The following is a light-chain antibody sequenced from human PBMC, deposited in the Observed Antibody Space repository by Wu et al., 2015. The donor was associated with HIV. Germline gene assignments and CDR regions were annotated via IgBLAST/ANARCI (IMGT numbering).Light chain of an antibody. J-gene: IGKJ4*01. CDR2: GAS. Sequence: EIVLTQSPGTLPLSPGERATLSCRASQSVSGSYLAWYQQKPGQAPRLLIYGASGRATGIPDRFSGSGSGTDFTLTISRLEPEDFAVYYCQQYGSSPLTFGGGTKVEIK. V-gene: IGKV3-20*01. CDR1: QSVSGSY. CDR3: QQYGSSPLT.